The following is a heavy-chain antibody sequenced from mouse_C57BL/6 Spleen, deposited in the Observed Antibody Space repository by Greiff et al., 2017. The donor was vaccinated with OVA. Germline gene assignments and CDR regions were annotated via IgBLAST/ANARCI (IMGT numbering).Heavy chain of an antibody. CDR1: GYTFTSYW. D-gene: IGHD1-1*01. CDR3: ARDIFITTVVESFHFDY. Sequence: QVQLQQPGAELVKPGASVKLSCKASGYTFTSYWMHWVKQRPGRGLEWIGRIDPNSGGTKYNEKFKSKATLTVDKPSSTAYMQLSSLTSEDSAVYYCARDIFITTVVESFHFDYWGQGTTLTVSS. V-gene: IGHV1-72*01. J-gene: IGHJ2*01. CDR2: IDPNSGGT.